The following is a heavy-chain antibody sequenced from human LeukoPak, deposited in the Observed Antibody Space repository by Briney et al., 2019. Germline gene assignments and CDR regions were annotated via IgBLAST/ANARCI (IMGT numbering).Heavy chain of an antibody. Sequence: PPETLSLTCTVSGGSISSYYWSWIRQPPGKGLEWIGYIYDSGSTNYNPSLKSRVTISVDTSKNQFSLKLSSVTAADTAVFYCASLTTADAFDIWGQGTMVTVSS. CDR2: IYDSGST. CDR1: GGSISSYY. V-gene: IGHV4-59*01. D-gene: IGHD3-22*01. J-gene: IGHJ3*02. CDR3: ASLTTADAFDI.